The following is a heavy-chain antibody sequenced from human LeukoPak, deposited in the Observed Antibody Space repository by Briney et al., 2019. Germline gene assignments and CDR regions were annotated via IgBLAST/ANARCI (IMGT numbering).Heavy chain of an antibody. CDR1: GFTFSSYA. D-gene: IGHD6-13*01. V-gene: IGHV3-23*01. J-gene: IGHJ4*02. CDR2: ISGSGGST. CDR3: AKGSRSSWYKDYYFDY. Sequence: GGSLRLSCAASGFTFSSYAVSWVRQAPGKGLEWVWDISGSGGSTYYADSVKGRFTISRDNSKNTLYLQMNSLRAEDTALYYWAKGSRSSWYKDYYFDYWGQGTLVTVSS.